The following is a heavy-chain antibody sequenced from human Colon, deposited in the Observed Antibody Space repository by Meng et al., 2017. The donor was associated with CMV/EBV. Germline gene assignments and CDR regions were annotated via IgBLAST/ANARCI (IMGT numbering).Heavy chain of an antibody. J-gene: IGHJ4*02. Sequence: ASVKVSCKGSGYTFSNHGINWVRQAPGQGLEWVGWVSAHKNNTKYAQKFQDRVTMTTDPSTSTAYMELRSLKSDDTAIYYCVKSYDFDYWGQGTLVTVSS. CDR1: GYTFSNHG. D-gene: IGHD3-3*01. CDR2: VSAHKNNT. CDR3: VKSYDFDY. V-gene: IGHV1-18*01.